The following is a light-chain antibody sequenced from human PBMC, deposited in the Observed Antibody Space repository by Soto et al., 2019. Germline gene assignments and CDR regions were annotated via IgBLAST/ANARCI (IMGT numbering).Light chain of an antibody. Sequence: QSALTQPASVSGSPGQSITISCTGTSSDVGYYNYVSWYQQHPGKAPKLMIYDVSNRPSWVSNRFSGSKSGNTASLTISGLQAEDEAYYYCSSYTSSSTLGVFGGGTKLT. CDR2: DVS. CDR3: SSYTSSSTLGV. CDR1: SSDVGYYNY. V-gene: IGLV2-14*03. J-gene: IGLJ3*02.